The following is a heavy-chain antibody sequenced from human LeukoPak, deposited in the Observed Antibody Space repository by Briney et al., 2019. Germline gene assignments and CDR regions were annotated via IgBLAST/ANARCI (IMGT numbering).Heavy chain of an antibody. CDR3: ATKNPGDS. Sequence: GGSLRLSCAGSGLTFSNYNMNWVRQAPGKGLEWLSYISSSSDTIYYADSVKGRFIISRDNAKNSLYLQMNSLGAEDTAVYYCATKNPGDSWGQGTLVIVSS. V-gene: IGHV3-48*01. CDR2: ISSSSDTI. D-gene: IGHD7-27*01. CDR1: GLTFSNYN. J-gene: IGHJ4*02.